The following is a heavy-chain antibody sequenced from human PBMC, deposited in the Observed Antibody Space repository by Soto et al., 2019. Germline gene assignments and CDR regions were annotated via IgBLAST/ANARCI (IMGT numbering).Heavy chain of an antibody. Sequence: DVQLVDSGGGLVQPGGSLRLSCAASGFTFSNYAMSWVGQAPGKGLEWVSLVSATAGTTYYTDSVKGRFTISRDKSRNTGYLQMNSLRADDTAVYYCAKDRLAGGFDYWGQGTLVTVSS. CDR1: GFTFSNYA. V-gene: IGHV3-23*04. CDR3: AKDRLAGGFDY. CDR2: VSATAGTT. J-gene: IGHJ4*02. D-gene: IGHD3-16*01.